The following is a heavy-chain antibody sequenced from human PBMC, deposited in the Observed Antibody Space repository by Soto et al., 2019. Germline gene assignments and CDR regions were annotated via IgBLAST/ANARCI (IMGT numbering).Heavy chain of an antibody. D-gene: IGHD2-2*01. V-gene: IGHV3-30-3*01. CDR1: GFIFSSYT. CDR3: ARGTVVVPAAYFDY. CDR2: ISSDGSNK. Sequence: GGSLRLSCAASGFIFSSYTMHWVRQAPGKGLEWVAVISSDGSNKYYADSVKGRFTLSRDSSKNTVYLQMNSLRPDDTAVYHCARGTVVVPAAYFDYWGQGTLVTVSS. J-gene: IGHJ4*02.